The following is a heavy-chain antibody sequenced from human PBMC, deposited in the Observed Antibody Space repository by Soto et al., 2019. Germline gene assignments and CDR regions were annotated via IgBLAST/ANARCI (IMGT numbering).Heavy chain of an antibody. CDR1: GYTFTRYT. CDR3: ARGIATGQLDP. Sequence: ASVKVSCKASGYTFTRYTMDWVRQAPGQRLEWMGWINPDNGNTKSSQKFQDRVIITRDTSASTAYMDLSSLRSEDTAVYYCARGIATGQLDPWGQGTLVTVSS. D-gene: IGHD2-15*01. V-gene: IGHV1-3*01. J-gene: IGHJ5*02. CDR2: INPDNGNT.